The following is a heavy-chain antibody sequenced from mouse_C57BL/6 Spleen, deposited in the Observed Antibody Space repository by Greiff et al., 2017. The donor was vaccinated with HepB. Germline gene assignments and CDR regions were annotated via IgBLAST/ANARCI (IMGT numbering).Heavy chain of an antibody. CDR2: ISNGGGST. CDR3: ARQLRLPYAMDY. V-gene: IGHV5-12*01. J-gene: IGHJ4*01. CDR1: GFTFSDYY. Sequence: EVQLQESGGGLVQPGGSLKLSCAASGFTFSDYYMYWVRQTPEKRLEWVAYISNGGGSTYYPDTVKGRFTISRDNAKNTLYLQMSRLKSEDTAMYYCARQLRLPYAMDYWGQGTSVTVSS. D-gene: IGHD3-2*02.